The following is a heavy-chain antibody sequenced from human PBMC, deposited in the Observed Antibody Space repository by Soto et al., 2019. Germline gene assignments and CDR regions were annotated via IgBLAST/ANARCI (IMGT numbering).Heavy chain of an antibody. CDR3: ARYCTNGVCYIGSDNWFDP. CDR1: GYSFTSYC. Sequence: PVESLNVSCNGSGYSFTSYCSICLLPMPLKGLEGMGRIDPSDSYTNYSPSFQGHVTISADKSISTAYLQWSSLKASDTAMYYCARYCTNGVCYIGSDNWFDPWGQGTLVTVSS. D-gene: IGHD2-8*01. V-gene: IGHV5-10-1*01. CDR2: IDPSDSYT. J-gene: IGHJ5*02.